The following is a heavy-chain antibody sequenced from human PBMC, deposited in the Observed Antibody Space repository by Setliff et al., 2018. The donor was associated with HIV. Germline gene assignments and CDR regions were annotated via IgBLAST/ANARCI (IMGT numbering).Heavy chain of an antibody. V-gene: IGHV3-7*01. Sequence: GGSLRLSCAASGFTFSKYWMSWVRQAPGKGLEWVASVNPDGNEASSVGSMKGRFTVSRDNAKNSLSLQMNSLRAEDTAVYYCAREGTVRYGYYYYMDVWGKGTTVTVSS. J-gene: IGHJ6*03. CDR2: VNPDGNEA. CDR1: GFTFSKYW. D-gene: IGHD4-17*01. CDR3: AREGTVRYGYYYYMDV.